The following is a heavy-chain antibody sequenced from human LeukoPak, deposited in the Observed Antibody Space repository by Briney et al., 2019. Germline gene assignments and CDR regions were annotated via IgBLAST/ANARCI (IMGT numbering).Heavy chain of an antibody. CDR3: ARFTVGNFDY. CDR2: IIPIFGTA. CDR1: GGTFISYT. D-gene: IGHD2-8*02. Sequence: ASVKVSCKASGGTFISYTISWVRQAPGQGLEWMGRIIPIFGTANYAQKFQGRVTITADESTSTAYMELSSLRSEDTAVYYCARFTVGNFDYWGQGTLVTVSS. J-gene: IGHJ4*02. V-gene: IGHV1-69*15.